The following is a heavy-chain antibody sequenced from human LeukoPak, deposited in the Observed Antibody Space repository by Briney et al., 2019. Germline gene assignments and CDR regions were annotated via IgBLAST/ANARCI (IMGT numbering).Heavy chain of an antibody. Sequence: GGSLRLSCAASGFTFSSYSINWVRQAPGKGLEWVSSISSSSSYIYYADSVKGRFTISRDNAKNSLYLQMNSLRAEDTAVYYCARDEDGSWGSDYWGQGTLVTVSS. CDR1: GFTFSSYS. J-gene: IGHJ4*02. CDR2: ISSSSSYI. CDR3: ARDEDGSWGSDY. V-gene: IGHV3-21*01. D-gene: IGHD1-26*01.